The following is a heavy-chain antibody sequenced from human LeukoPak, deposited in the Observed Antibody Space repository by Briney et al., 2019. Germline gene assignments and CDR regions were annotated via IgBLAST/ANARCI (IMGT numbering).Heavy chain of an antibody. Sequence: PGGSLRLSCVASGFTFGKYWMSWVRQAPGKGLEWVANIKLDGSEKNYVDSVKGRFTISRDNTKNSLYLQMNSLRAEDTAVFYCARLGPFYDSSSYGDYNWFDPWGQGTLVTVSS. CDR3: ARLGPFYDSSSYGDYNWFDP. CDR2: IKLDGSEK. D-gene: IGHD3-22*01. J-gene: IGHJ5*02. CDR1: GFTFGKYW. V-gene: IGHV3-7*03.